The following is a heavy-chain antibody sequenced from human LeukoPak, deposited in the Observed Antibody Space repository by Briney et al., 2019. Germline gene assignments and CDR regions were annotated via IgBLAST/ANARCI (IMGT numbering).Heavy chain of an antibody. CDR2: IYYSGST. CDR3: ARGGIAARRPLSP. D-gene: IGHD6-6*01. Sequence: PSETLSLTCTVSGGSISSYYWSWIRQPPGKGLEWIGYIYYSGSTNYNPSLKSRVTISVDTSKNQFSLKLSSVTAADTAVYYCARGGIAARRPLSPWGQGTLVTVSS. V-gene: IGHV4-59*12. J-gene: IGHJ5*02. CDR1: GGSISSYY.